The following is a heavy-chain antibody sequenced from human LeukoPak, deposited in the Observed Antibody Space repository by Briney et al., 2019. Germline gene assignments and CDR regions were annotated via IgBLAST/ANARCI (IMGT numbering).Heavy chain of an antibody. J-gene: IGHJ3*02. CDR2: ISAYNGNT. CDR3: ARDWELPGPFDI. D-gene: IGHD1-26*01. Sequence: GASVKVSCKASGYTFTSYGISWVRQAPGQGLEWMGWISAYNGNTNYAQKLQGRVTMTTDASTSTAYMELRSLRSDDTAAYYCARDWELPGPFDIWGQGTMVTVSS. V-gene: IGHV1-18*01. CDR1: GYTFTSYG.